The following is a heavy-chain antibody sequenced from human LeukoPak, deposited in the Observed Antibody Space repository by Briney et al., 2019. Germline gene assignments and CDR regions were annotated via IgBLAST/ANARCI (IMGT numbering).Heavy chain of an antibody. CDR3: ARGITNEDYYYYMDV. CDR1: GGSISSSSYY. J-gene: IGHJ6*03. D-gene: IGHD1-20*01. V-gene: IGHV4-39*07. Sequence: PSETLSLTCTVSGGSISSSSYYWGWIRQPPGKGLEWIGSIYYSGSTYYNPSLKSRVTISVDTSKNQFSLKLSSVTAADTAVYYCARGITNEDYYYYMDVWGKGTTVTVSS. CDR2: IYYSGST.